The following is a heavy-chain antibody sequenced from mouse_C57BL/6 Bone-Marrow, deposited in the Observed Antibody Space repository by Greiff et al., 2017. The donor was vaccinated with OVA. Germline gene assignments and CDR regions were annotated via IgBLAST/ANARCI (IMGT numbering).Heavy chain of an antibody. CDR1: GFTFSSYG. CDR3: ARRGRPHYFDY. V-gene: IGHV5-6*01. CDR2: ISSGGSYT. J-gene: IGHJ2*01. Sequence: EVQLQESGGDLVKPGGSLKLSCAASGFTFSSYGMSWVRQTPDKRLEWVATISSGGSYTYYPDSVKGRFTISRDNAKNTLYLQMSSLKSEDTAMYYCARRGRPHYFDYWGQGTTLTVSS.